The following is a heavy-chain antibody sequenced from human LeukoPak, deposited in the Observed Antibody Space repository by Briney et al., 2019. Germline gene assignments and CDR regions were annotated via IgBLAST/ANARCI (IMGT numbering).Heavy chain of an antibody. V-gene: IGHV3-23*01. CDR2: FSGTSTLT. Sequence: GGSLRLSCAASGFDFSHYGTSWVRQSPGKGLEWVSTFSGTSTLTYYADSVKGRFTISRDDSKNVLYLQMNSLRDEDTAVYYCAKGDSYYDLLTCFDFWGPGTLITVSS. CDR3: AKGDSYYDLLTCFDF. D-gene: IGHD3-9*01. J-gene: IGHJ4*02. CDR1: GFDFSHYG.